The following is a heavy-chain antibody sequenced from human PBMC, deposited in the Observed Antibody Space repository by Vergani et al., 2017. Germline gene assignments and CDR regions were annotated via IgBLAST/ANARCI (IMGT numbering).Heavy chain of an antibody. CDR2: ISYDGSNK. D-gene: IGHD1-26*01. J-gene: IGHJ6*02. CDR3: AKDARRNVGYYYYGMDV. V-gene: IGHV3-30*18. Sequence: VQLLESGGGVVQPGRSLRLSCAASGFTFSNYGMHWVRQAPGKGLEWVAVISYDGSNKYYADSVKGRFTISRDNSKNTLYLQMNSLRAEDTAVYYCAKDARRNVGYYYYGMDVWGQGTTVTVSS. CDR1: GFTFSNYG.